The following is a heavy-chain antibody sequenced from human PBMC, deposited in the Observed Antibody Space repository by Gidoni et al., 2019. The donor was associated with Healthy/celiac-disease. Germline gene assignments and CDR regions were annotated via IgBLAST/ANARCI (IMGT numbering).Heavy chain of an antibody. CDR1: GYSFTSYW. CDR3: ARRSDYGDYLGGSYYFDY. CDR2: IYPGDSDT. V-gene: IGHV5-51*01. D-gene: IGHD4-17*01. J-gene: IGHJ4*02. Sequence: EVQLVPSGAEVKQPGESLKISCKGYGYSFTSYWIGWVRQMPGKGLEWMGIIYPGDSDTRYSPSFQGQVTISADKSISTAYLQWSSLKASDTAMYYCARRSDYGDYLGGSYYFDYWGQGTLVTVSS.